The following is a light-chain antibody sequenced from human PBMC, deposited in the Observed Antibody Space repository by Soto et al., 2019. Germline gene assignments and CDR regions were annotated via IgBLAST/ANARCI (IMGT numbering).Light chain of an antibody. CDR2: DTT. CDR1: TGAVTSGHY. J-gene: IGLJ2*01. CDR3: LLSYSGASWV. V-gene: IGLV7-46*01. Sequence: QAVVTQEPSLTVSPGGTVTLTCGSSTGAVTSGHYPYWFQQKPGQAPRTLIYDTTNKHSWTPARFSGSLLGGKAALTLSGAQPEDEAEYYCLLSYSGASWVFGGGTNSPS.